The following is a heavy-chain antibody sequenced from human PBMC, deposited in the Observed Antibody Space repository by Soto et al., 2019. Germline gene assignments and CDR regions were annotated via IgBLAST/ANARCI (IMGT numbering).Heavy chain of an antibody. V-gene: IGHV1-46*01. CDR2: TNPSGGGT. D-gene: IGHD3-22*01. J-gene: IGHJ4*02. Sequence: ASVPAFCKASGYRFTIYYIHWVRQATGQGLEWMGITNPSGGGTTYAQKFQGRVTITADKSTSTAYMELSSLRSEDTAVYYCARDLGATYYSDSSGYDWGQGTLVTVSS. CDR3: ARDLGATYYSDSSGYD. CDR1: GYRFTIYY.